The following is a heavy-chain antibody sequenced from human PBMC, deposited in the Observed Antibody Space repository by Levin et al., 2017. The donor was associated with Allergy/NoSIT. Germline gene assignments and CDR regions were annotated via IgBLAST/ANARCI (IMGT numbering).Heavy chain of an antibody. CDR3: ARDLEGFSGYNPYCYMDV. D-gene: IGHD5-12*01. J-gene: IGHJ6*03. V-gene: IGHV4-61*02. Sequence: SQTLSLTCSVSGDSISRGFYYWSWIRQPAGEGLEWIGRIYVTGSTTCSPSLKSRVTISLDRSKDQVSLKINSVTAADTAVYYCARDLEGFSGYNPYCYMDVWGKGTTVTVSS. CDR1: GDSISRGFYY. CDR2: IYVTGST.